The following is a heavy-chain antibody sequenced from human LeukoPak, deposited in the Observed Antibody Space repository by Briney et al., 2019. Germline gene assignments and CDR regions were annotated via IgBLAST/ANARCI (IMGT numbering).Heavy chain of an antibody. CDR1: GFNFDDYA. CDR3: ARSYGSGTYYNPSDY. J-gene: IGHJ4*02. Sequence: PGRSLRLSCAASGFNFDDYAMHWVRQAPGKGLEWVSGINWNSGSIGYADSVKGRFTISRDNAKNSLFLQMNSLRAEDMALYYCARSYGSGTYYNPSDYWGQGTLVTVSS. CDR2: INWNSGSI. V-gene: IGHV3-9*03. D-gene: IGHD3-10*01.